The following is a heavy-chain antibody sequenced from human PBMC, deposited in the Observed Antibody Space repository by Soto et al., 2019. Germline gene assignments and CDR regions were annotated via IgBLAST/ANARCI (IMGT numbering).Heavy chain of an antibody. CDR3: SGEEPLNYYGMDG. CDR1: GYSFTSYW. CDR2: IDPSDSYT. Sequence: PGESLNLSCKGSGYSFTSYWISWVRQMPGKGLEWMGRIDPSDSYTNYSPSFQGHVTISADKSISTAYLQWSSLKASDTAMYYCSGEEPLNYYGMDGCGQANTVTVSS. V-gene: IGHV5-10-1*01. J-gene: IGHJ6*02.